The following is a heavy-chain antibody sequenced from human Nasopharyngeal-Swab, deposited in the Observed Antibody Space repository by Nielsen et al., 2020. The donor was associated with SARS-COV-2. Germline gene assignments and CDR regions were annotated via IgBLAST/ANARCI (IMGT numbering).Heavy chain of an antibody. J-gene: IGHJ4*02. D-gene: IGHD5-18*01. CDR3: ARVGGYSYGYIDLFDY. CDR2: ISSSSSTI. CDR1: GFTFSSYS. V-gene: IGHV3-48*02. Sequence: GESLKISCAASGFTFSSYSMNWVRQAPGKGLEWVSYISSSSSTIYYADSVKGRFTISRDNAKNSLYLQMNSLRDEDTAVYYCARVGGYSYGYIDLFDYWGQGTLVTVSS.